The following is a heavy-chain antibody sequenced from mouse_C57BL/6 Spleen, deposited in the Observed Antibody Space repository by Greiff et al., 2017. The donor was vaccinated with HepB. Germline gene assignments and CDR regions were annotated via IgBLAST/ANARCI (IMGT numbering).Heavy chain of an antibody. CDR2: IWSGGST. Sequence: QVQLKQSGPGLVQPSQSLSITCTVSGFSLTSYGVHWVRQSPGKGLEWLGVIWSGGSTDYNAAFISRLSISKDNSKSQVFFKMNSLQADDTAIYYCASPSIVTTRAWFAYWGQGTLVTVSA. CDR3: ASPSIVTTRAWFAY. D-gene: IGHD2-5*01. CDR1: GFSLTSYG. V-gene: IGHV2-2*01. J-gene: IGHJ3*01.